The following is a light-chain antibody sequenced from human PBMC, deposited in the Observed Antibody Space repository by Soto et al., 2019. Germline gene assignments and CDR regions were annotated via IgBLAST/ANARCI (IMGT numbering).Light chain of an antibody. CDR3: QKYNSAPRT. CDR2: AES. J-gene: IGKJ1*01. V-gene: IGKV1-27*01. CDR1: QGMSNY. Sequence: DIQMTQSPSSLSASIGDRVTITCRAGQGMSNYLAWYQQKPGKVPKLLIYAESTLQSGVPSRFSGSGSGTDFTLTIISLQPEDVATYYCQKYNSAPRTFGQGTKVEIK.